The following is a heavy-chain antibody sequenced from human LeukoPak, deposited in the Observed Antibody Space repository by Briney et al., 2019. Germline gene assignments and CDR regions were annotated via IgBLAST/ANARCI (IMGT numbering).Heavy chain of an antibody. CDR2: VFYSGDT. D-gene: IGHD3-3*01. J-gene: IGHJ4*01. CDR3: ASGTVSGVITPYSFHH. V-gene: IGHV4-59*01. Sequence: SETLSLTCTVSVGYISSYYWSWVRQSPGKGLEWIGNVFYSGDTNYNPSLKSRVTMSINTSNNHFSLHLTSVTAADTAVYFCASGTVSGVITPYSFHHWGHGTLVTVSS. CDR1: VGYISSYY.